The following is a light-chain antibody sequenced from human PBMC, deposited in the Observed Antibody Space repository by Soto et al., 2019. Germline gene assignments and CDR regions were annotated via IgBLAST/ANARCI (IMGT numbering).Light chain of an antibody. CDR2: GSS. Sequence: EVVLTQSPGTLSLSPGERATLSCRASQSVSNNYLAWYQQKPGQAPRLLIFGSSDRATGIPDRFSGSGCGTDFTLTISRLEPEDFAVYYCQQYGSSPPYTFGLGTKLEIK. J-gene: IGKJ2*01. CDR3: QQYGSSPPYT. V-gene: IGKV3-20*01. CDR1: QSVSNNY.